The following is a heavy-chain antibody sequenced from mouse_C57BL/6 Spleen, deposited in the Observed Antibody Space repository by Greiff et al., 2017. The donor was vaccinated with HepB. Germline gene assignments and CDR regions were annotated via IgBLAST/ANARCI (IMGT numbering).Heavy chain of an antibody. CDR2: IYPGDGDT. D-gene: IGHD4-1*02. V-gene: IGHV1-82*01. CDR1: GYAFSSSW. Sequence: QVQLQQSGPELVKPGASVKISCKASGYAFSSSWMNWVKQRPGKGLEWIGRIYPGDGDTNYNGKFKGKATLTADKSSSTAYMQLSSLTSEDSAVYFCASTGTEGYAMDYWGQGTSVTVSS. CDR3: ASTGTEGYAMDY. J-gene: IGHJ4*01.